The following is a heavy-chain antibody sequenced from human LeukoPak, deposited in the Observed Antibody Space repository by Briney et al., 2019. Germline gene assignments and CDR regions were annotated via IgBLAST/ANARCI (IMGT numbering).Heavy chain of an antibody. D-gene: IGHD3-10*01. CDR3: AKDLKFGAHFDY. J-gene: IGHJ4*02. V-gene: IGHV3-23*01. CDR1: GFTFSSYS. Sequence: PGGSLRLSCAASGFTFSSYSMNWVRQAPGKGLEWVSAISGSGGSTYYADSVKGRFTISRDNSKNTLYLQMNSLGAEDTAVYYCAKDLKFGAHFDYWGQGTLVTVSS. CDR2: ISGSGGST.